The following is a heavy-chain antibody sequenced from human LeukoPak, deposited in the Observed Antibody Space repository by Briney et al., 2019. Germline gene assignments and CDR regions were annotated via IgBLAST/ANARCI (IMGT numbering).Heavy chain of an antibody. CDR3: ARLYLPYTSAWYGSAFDI. D-gene: IGHD6-13*01. J-gene: IGHJ3*02. V-gene: IGHV5-51*01. CDR2: IYPRDSTT. CDR1: GYTFTHDW. Sequence: GESLKISCKSSGYTFTHDWIGWVRQMPGKGLEWMGIIYPRDSTTRYSPAFEGQVTISVDRSITTAYLQWSSLKASDTAMYYCARLYLPYTSAWYGSAFDIWGQGTMVTVSS.